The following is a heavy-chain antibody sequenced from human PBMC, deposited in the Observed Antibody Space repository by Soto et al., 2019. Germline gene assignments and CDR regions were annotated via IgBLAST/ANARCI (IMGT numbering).Heavy chain of an antibody. J-gene: IGHJ4*02. CDR1: GFMFNNYA. CDR3: AKGLYYYDSSGYRLFDY. V-gene: IGHV3-23*01. Sequence: PGGSLRLSCAASGFMFNNYAMSWVRQAPGKGLEWVSTVSVSGGTTYYADSFKGRFTISRDNSKKTVYLQMKRLRADDTAIYYCAKGLYYYDSSGYRLFDYWGQGTLVTVSS. D-gene: IGHD3-22*01. CDR2: VSVSGGTT.